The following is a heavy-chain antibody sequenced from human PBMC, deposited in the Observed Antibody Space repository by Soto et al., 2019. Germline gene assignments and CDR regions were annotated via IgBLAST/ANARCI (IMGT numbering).Heavy chain of an antibody. J-gene: IGHJ4*02. V-gene: IGHV3-21*01. D-gene: IGHD1-26*01. CDR2: ISSSSSYI. CDR1: GFTFSSYS. Sequence: GGSLRLSCAASGFTFSSYSMNWVRQAPGKGLEWVSSISSSSSYIYYADSVKGRFTISRDNAKNSLYLQMNSLRAEDTAVYYCARLDKEVDFDYWGQGPLVTVSS. CDR3: ARLDKEVDFDY.